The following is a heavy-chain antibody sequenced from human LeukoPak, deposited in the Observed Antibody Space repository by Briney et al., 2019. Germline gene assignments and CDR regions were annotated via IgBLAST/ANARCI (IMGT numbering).Heavy chain of an antibody. V-gene: IGHV3-48*03. D-gene: IGHD6-13*01. CDR1: GVTFSSYE. Sequence: GGSLRLSCAASGVTFSSYELNWVRQAPEEGLGWVSYISSSGSTIYYADSVKGRFTISRDKAKNSLYLQMNSLRADDTAVYYCARNCLVPLYYWGKGILVTAAS. CDR2: ISSSGSTI. CDR3: ARNCLVPLYY. J-gene: IGHJ4*02.